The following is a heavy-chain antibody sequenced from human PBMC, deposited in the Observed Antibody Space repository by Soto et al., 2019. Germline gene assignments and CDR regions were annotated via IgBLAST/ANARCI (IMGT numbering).Heavy chain of an antibody. J-gene: IGHJ4*02. V-gene: IGHV1-2*02. Sequence: QVQLVQSGAEVKKSGASVKVSCKASGYTFTGYYIHWVRQAPGQGLEWMGEIGPNRGDTKYAQKFQGRVTMSRDTSMSTVYMELCNLSPDGTAVYYCGRGRSGELVVFYWGQGTLVTVYS. CDR2: IGPNRGDT. CDR3: GRGRSGELVVFY. CDR1: GYTFTGYY. D-gene: IGHD1-7*01.